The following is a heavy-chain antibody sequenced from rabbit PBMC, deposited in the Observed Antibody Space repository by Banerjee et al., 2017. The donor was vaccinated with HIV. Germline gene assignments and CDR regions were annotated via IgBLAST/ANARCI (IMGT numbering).Heavy chain of an antibody. CDR2: IYTVSGGT. D-gene: IGHD6-1*01. CDR3: ARDGGDGDYGYASNL. J-gene: IGHJ4*01. Sequence: QEQLEESGGDLVKPGASLTLTCTASGFDLSNYYYMCWVRQAPGKGLEWIGCIYTVSGGTWYPRWVNGRFTISKTSSTTVDLQMTSLTVADTATYFCARDGGDGDYGYASNLWGPGTLVTVS. CDR1: GFDLSNYYY. V-gene: IGHV1S45*01.